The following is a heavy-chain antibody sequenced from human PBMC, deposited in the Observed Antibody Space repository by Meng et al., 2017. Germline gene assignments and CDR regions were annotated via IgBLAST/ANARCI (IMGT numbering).Heavy chain of an antibody. Sequence: QWQLVQAGAGVKKPGASVKVSCKPSGYSFTAYYIHWLRQAPGQGLEWMGRIDPNSGVTEYAHKFHGRVTVTGDTSISTAYMELRRLTSDDTAVYYCARDEDISAAGKLFGDYWGQGTLVTVSS. D-gene: IGHD6-13*01. V-gene: IGHV1-2*06. J-gene: IGHJ4*02. CDR3: ARDEDISAAGKLFGDY. CDR2: IDPNSGVT. CDR1: GYSFTAYY.